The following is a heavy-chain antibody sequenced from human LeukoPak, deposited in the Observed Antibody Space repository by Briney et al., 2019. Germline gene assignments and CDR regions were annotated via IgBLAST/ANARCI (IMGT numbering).Heavy chain of an antibody. CDR3: ARDLGGIAAAGIGY. D-gene: IGHD6-13*01. J-gene: IGHJ4*02. CDR1: GHSISSSYY. V-gene: IGHV4-38-2*02. CDR2: IYYSGST. Sequence: PSETLSLTCTVSGHSISSSYYWGWIRQPPGKGLEWIGSIYYSGSTYYNPSLKSRVTISVDTSKNQFSLKLSSVTAADTAVYYCARDLGGIAAAGIGYWGQGTLVTVSS.